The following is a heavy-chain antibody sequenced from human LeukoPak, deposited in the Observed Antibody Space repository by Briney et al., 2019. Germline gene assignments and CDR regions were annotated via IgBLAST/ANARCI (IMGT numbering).Heavy chain of an antibody. CDR2: IYSDGTS. Sequence: GGSLRLSCTASGFTFSNYWMNWVRQAPGKGPEWVSVIYSDGTSYYADSVKARFSISRDNSKNSLYLQMNSLRVEDTAMYYSTKTGGPWDWGQGTLVTVSS. J-gene: IGHJ4*02. V-gene: IGHV3-53*01. D-gene: IGHD7-27*01. CDR1: GFTFSNYW. CDR3: TKTGGPWD.